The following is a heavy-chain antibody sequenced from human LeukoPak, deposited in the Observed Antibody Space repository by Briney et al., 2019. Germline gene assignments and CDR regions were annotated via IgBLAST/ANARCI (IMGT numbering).Heavy chain of an antibody. CDR2: IKQDGSGK. V-gene: IGHV3-7*01. CDR1: GFTFSSYW. D-gene: IGHD2-2*01. J-gene: IGHJ4*02. CDR3: ARGGYCSSTSRYCDY. Sequence: GGSLRLSCAASGFTFSSYWMSWVRQAPGKGLEWVANIKQDGSGKYYVDSVKGRFTISRDNAKSSLYLQMNSLRAEDTAVYYCARGGYCSSTSRYCDYWGQGALVTVSS.